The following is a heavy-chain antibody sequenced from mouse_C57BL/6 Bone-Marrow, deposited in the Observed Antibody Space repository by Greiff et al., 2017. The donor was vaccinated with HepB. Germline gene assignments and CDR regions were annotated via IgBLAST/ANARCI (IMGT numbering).Heavy chain of an antibody. CDR2: IDPSDSYT. V-gene: IGHV1-50*01. J-gene: IGHJ2*01. CDR3: ARWAYYSASSDGYY. CDR1: GYTFTSYW. Sequence: QVQLQQPGAELVKPGASVKLSCKASGYTFTSYWMQWVKQRPGQGLEWIGEIDPSDSYTNYNQKFKGKATLTVDTSSSTAYMQLSSLTSEDSAVYNCARWAYYSASSDGYYWGEGTTLTESS. D-gene: IGHD1-1*01.